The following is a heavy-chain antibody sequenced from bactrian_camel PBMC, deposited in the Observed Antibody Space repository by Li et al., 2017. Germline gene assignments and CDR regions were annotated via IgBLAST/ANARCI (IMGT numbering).Heavy chain of an antibody. Sequence: VQLVESGGGSVQAGGSLKLSCTASFSLLYSEHCKGWYRQAPGRDREGVAAIDDHGKTAYRGSVKGRFTISKDNARNTLYLQMNSLTPDDTAMYYCAANFRRDECVPRYEYKWRGQGTQVTVS. J-gene: IGHJ4*01. CDR3: AANFRRDECVPRYEYKW. V-gene: IGHV3S53*01. CDR1: FSLLYSEHC. D-gene: IGHD3*01. CDR2: IDDHGKT.